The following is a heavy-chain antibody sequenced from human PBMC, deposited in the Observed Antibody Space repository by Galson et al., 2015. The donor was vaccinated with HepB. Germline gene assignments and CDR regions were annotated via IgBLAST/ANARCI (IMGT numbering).Heavy chain of an antibody. CDR3: VSYDFWSGTHDY. CDR2: ITADGGST. CDR1: GFIFSSYA. V-gene: IGHV3-64D*06. J-gene: IGHJ4*02. Sequence: LRLSCAASGFIFSSYAMHWVRQSPGKGLEYVSSITADGGSTYYADSVKGRFTISRDNSKNTLYLQMRSLRIEDTALYYCVSYDFWSGTHDYWGQGTPVTVSS. D-gene: IGHD3-3*01.